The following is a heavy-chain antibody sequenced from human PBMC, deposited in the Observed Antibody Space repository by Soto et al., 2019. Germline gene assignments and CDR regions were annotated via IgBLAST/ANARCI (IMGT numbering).Heavy chain of an antibody. CDR2: IYWDDDK. D-gene: IGHD2-21*02. Sequence: QITLKESGPTLVKPTQTLTLTCTFSAFSLSTGGVGVGWIRQPPGKALEWLALIYWDDDKRYSPSLRSRLTITKDTSKNXVXLXMXXTDPVDTATYYCIQSRCGGDCLQSYASYYYYGMDVWGQGTTVTVSS. J-gene: IGHJ6*02. V-gene: IGHV2-5*02. CDR3: IQSRCGGDCLQSYASYYYYGMDV. CDR1: AFSLSTGGVG.